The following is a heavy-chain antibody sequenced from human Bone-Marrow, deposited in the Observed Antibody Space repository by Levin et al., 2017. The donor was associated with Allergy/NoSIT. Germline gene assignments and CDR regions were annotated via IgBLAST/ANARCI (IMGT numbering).Heavy chain of an antibody. J-gene: IGHJ3*02. CDR1: VFTFSSYG. D-gene: IGHD1-26*01. V-gene: IGHV3-33*01. Sequence: GESLKISCAASVFTFSSYGMHWVRQAPGKGLEWVAIIWYDGGNRYYADSMKGRFTISRDNSKNTLYLQMNSLRAEDTAVYYCARVRWELNAFDIWGQGTMVTVSS. CDR3: ARVRWELNAFDI. CDR2: IWYDGGNR.